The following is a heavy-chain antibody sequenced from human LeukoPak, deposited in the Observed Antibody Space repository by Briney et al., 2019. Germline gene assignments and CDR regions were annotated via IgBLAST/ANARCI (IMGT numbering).Heavy chain of an antibody. CDR1: GDSINSLDL. D-gene: IGHD3-10*01. J-gene: IGHJ4*02. V-gene: IGHV4-4*02. CDR2: MYLSGTT. Sequence: SGTLSLTCTVSGDSINSLDLWSWVRQPPGKGLEWIGEMYLSGTTHSNPSVKSRVTISIDKSKNQFFLNLSSVTAADTAVYYCARVIWFNIFDYWGQGTLVTVSS. CDR3: ARVIWFNIFDY.